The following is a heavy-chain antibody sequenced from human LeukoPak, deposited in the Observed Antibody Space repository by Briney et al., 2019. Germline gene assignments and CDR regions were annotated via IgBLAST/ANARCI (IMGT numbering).Heavy chain of an antibody. D-gene: IGHD5-12*01. J-gene: IGHJ4*02. CDR1: GGSICSYY. CDR2: INHSRST. CDR3: ARARGTVAIDY. V-gene: IGHV4-34*01. Sequence: SETLSLTCTVSGGSICSYYWSWIRQPAGKGLEWIGEINHSRSTNYNPSLKSRVTISADTSKNQFSLKMRSVTAADTAVYYCARARGTVAIDYWGQGTLVTVSS.